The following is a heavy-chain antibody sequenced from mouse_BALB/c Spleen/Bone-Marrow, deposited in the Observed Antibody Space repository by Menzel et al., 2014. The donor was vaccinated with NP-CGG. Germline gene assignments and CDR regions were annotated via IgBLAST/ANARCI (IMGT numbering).Heavy chain of an antibody. CDR1: GYTFTSYW. CDR3: ARSRDGYDSFAY. J-gene: IGHJ3*01. CDR2: INPSTGYT. D-gene: IGHD2-2*01. V-gene: IGHV1-7*01. Sequence: QVQLQQSGAELAKPGASVKMSCKASGYTFTSYWMHWVKQRPGQGLEWIGYINPSTGYTEYNQKFKDKATLTGDKSSSTAYMQLSSLTSEDSAVYYCARSRDGYDSFAYWGQGTLVTVSA.